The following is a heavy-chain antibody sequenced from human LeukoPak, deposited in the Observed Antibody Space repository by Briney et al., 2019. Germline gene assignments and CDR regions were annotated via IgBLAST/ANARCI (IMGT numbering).Heavy chain of an antibody. CDR2: INNDGSST. J-gene: IGHJ4*02. CDR3: ARDIAGGALDY. Sequence: GRSLRLSCAASGFTFSSYWIHWVRQAPGKGLVWVSRINNDGSSTNYADSVKGRFTISRDNAKNTLYLQLNSLKAEDTAVYYCARDIAGGALDYWGQGALVTVSS. D-gene: IGHD2-21*01. V-gene: IGHV3-74*01. CDR1: GFTFSSYW.